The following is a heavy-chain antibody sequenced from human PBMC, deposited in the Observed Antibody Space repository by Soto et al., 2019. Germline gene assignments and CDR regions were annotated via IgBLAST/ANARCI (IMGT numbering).Heavy chain of an antibody. V-gene: IGHV4-61*01. CDR3: ARDYGGYDFWSGYMRDYYYYYGMDV. Sequence: SETLSLTCTVSGGSVSSGSYYWSWIRQPPGKGLEWIGYIYYSGSTNYNPSLKSRVTISVDTSKNQFSLKLSSVTAADTAVYYCARDYGGYDFWSGYMRDYYYYYGMDVWGQGTTVTVSS. CDR2: IYYSGST. CDR1: GGSVSSGSYY. D-gene: IGHD3-3*01. J-gene: IGHJ6*02.